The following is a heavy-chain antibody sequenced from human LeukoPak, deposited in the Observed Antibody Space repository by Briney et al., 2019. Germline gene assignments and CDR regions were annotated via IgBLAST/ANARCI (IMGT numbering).Heavy chain of an antibody. Sequence: ASVKVSCKASGYTFTSYDINWVRQATGQGLEWMGWMNPNSGNTGYAQKFQGRVTMTRNTSISTAYMELSSLRSEDTAVYYCARDRGVYNWNDGDYYYYYMDVWGKGTTVTVSS. V-gene: IGHV1-8*01. D-gene: IGHD1-1*01. J-gene: IGHJ6*03. CDR1: GYTFTSYD. CDR2: MNPNSGNT. CDR3: ARDRGVYNWNDGDYYYYYMDV.